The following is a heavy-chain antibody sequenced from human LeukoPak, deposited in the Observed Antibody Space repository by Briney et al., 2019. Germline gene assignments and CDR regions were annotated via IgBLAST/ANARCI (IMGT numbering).Heavy chain of an antibody. CDR1: GYSISSGYY. CDR2: IYTSGST. J-gene: IGHJ3*02. V-gene: IGHV4-38-2*02. CDR3: ARRMITFGGVITDAFDI. D-gene: IGHD3-16*01. Sequence: PSETLSLTCTVSGYSISSGYYWGWIRQPPGKGLEWIGRIYTSGSTNYNPSLKSRVTISVDTSKNQFSLKLSSVTAADTAVYYCARRMITFGGVITDAFDIWGQGTMVTVSS.